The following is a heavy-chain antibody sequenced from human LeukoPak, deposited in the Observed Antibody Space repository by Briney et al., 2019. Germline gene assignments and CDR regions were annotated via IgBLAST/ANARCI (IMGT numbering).Heavy chain of an antibody. CDR1: GFTFSSYS. D-gene: IGHD5-18*01. CDR3: AKDGRIQLWRGDYFDY. J-gene: IGHJ4*02. Sequence: PGESLRLSCAASGFTFSSYSMNWVRQAPGKGLEWVSSISNSDTGSYIYYADSVKGRFAISRDNSKNTLYLQMNSLRAEDTAVYYCAKDGRIQLWRGDYFDYWGQGTLVTVSS. V-gene: IGHV3-21*04. CDR2: ISNSDTGSYI.